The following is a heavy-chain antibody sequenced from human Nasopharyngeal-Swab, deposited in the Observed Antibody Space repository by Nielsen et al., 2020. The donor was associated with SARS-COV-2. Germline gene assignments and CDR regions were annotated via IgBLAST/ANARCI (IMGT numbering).Heavy chain of an antibody. CDR2: IYSGGST. J-gene: IGHJ4*02. V-gene: IGHV3-53*01. Sequence: VRQMPGKGLEWVSVIYSGGSTYYADSVKGRSTISRDNSKNTLYLQMNSLRAEDTAVYYCARATDYWGQGTLVTVSS. CDR3: ARATDY.